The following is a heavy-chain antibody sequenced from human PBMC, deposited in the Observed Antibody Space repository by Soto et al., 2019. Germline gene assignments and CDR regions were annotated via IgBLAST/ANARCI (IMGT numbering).Heavy chain of an antibody. Sequence: QVQLQQWGAGLLKPSETLSLTGAVYGGSFSGYYWTWIRQSPEKGLEWIGEVNHSGTTYYTPSLTHRVTRSVHPPKNQFSLKMSSVPAADTAVYYCARGIGYCSSINCYSSRRLRFDSWGQGTLVTVSS. CDR1: GGSFSGYY. J-gene: IGHJ4*02. V-gene: IGHV4-34*01. CDR2: VNHSGTT. D-gene: IGHD2-2*01. CDR3: ARGIGYCSSINCYSSRRLRFDS.